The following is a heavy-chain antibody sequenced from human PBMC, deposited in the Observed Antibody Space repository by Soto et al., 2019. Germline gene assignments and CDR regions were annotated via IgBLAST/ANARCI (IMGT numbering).Heavy chain of an antibody. D-gene: IGHD6-6*01. CDR3: ARTPSSIAAHYFDY. V-gene: IGHV4-34*01. CDR1: GGSFSGYY. J-gene: IGHJ4*02. Sequence: SETLSLTCAVYGGSFSGYYWSWIRQPPGKGLEWIGEINHSGSTNYNPSLKSRVTISVDTSKNQFSLKLSSVTAADTAVYYCARTPSSIAAHYFDYWGQGTLVTVSS. CDR2: INHSGST.